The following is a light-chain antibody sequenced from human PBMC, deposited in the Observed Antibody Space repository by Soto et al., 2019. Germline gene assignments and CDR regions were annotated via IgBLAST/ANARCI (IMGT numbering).Light chain of an antibody. CDR2: GAS. J-gene: IGKJ4*01. CDR1: QAIRND. Sequence: AIQMKQSPSSLSASVGDRVTITCRASQAIRNDLGWYQQKPGKAPNLLIFGASTLQAGVPVRFSASGSGTNFTLTISNLQPEDFATYFCQHGYSNPHPFGGGTKGDIK. V-gene: IGKV1-6*01. CDR3: QHGYSNPHP.